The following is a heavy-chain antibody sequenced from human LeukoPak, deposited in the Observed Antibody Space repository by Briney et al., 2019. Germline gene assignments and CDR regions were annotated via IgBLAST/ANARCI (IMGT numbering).Heavy chain of an antibody. V-gene: IGHV1-46*01. D-gene: IGHD4-17*01. CDR2: INPSGGST. CDR3: ARVGPHDYGDLDAFDI. CDR1: GYTFTSYY. Sequence: GASVKVSCKASGYTFTSYYMHWVRQAPGQGLEWMGIINPSGGSTSYAQKFQGRVTMTRDTSTSTVYMELSSLRSEDTAVYYCARVGPHDYGDLDAFDIWGQGTMVTVSS. J-gene: IGHJ3*02.